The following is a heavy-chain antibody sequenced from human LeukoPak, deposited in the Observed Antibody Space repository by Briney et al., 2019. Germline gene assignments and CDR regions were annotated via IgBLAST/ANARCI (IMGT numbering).Heavy chain of an antibody. CDR2: IWYDGSNK. V-gene: IGHV3-33*06. J-gene: IGHJ4*02. CDR1: GITFSSFG. Sequence: PGRSLRPSCAAPGITFSSFGMHWVRQAPGKGLEWVAFIWYDGSNKYYADSVKGRFTISRDNSKNTLYLQMNSLRVEDSAVYYCAKGGTHYYDSWGQGTLVTVSS. CDR3: AKGGTHYYDS.